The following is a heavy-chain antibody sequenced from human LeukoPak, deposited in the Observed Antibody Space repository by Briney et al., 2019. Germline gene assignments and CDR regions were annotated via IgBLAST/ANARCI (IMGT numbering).Heavy chain of an antibody. CDR3: ARGPYCSSTSCSYYYYYGMDV. J-gene: IGHJ6*02. Sequence: GGSLRLSCAASGFTFSSYGMHWVRQAPGKGLEWVAVIWYDGSNKYYADSVKGRFTISRDNSKNTLYLQMNSLRAEDTAVYYCARGPYCSSTSCSYYYYYGMDVRGQGTTVTVSS. D-gene: IGHD2-2*01. V-gene: IGHV3-33*01. CDR1: GFTFSSYG. CDR2: IWYDGSNK.